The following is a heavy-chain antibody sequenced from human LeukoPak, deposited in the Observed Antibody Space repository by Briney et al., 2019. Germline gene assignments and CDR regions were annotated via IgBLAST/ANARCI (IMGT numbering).Heavy chain of an antibody. V-gene: IGHV4-30-2*01. CDR1: GGSISSGGYS. CDR2: IYHSGST. Sequence: SETLSLTCAVSGGSISSGGYSWSWIRQPPGKGLEWIGYIYHSGSTYYNPSLKSRVTISVDRSKNQFSLKLSSVTAADTAVYYCARADTTVTTPRYWYFDLWGRGTLVTVSS. J-gene: IGHJ2*01. CDR3: ARADTTVTTPRYWYFDL. D-gene: IGHD4-17*01.